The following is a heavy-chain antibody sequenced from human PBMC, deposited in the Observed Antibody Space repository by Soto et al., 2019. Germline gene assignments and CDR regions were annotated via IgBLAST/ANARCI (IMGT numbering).Heavy chain of an antibody. CDR1: GYSFTSYW. J-gene: IGHJ6*02. V-gene: IGHV5-10-1*03. Sequence: EVQLVQSGAEVKKPGESLRISCKGSGYSFTSYWISWVRQMPGKGLEWMGRIDPSDSYTNYSPSFQGHVTISADKSISTAYLQWSSLKASDTAMYYCARSKSGYSGYAQLYYGMDVWGQGTTVTVSS. CDR3: ARSKSGYSGYAQLYYGMDV. CDR2: IDPSDSYT. D-gene: IGHD5-12*01.